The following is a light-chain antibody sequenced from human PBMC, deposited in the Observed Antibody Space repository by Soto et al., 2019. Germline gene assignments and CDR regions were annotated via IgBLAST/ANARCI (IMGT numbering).Light chain of an antibody. CDR3: AAWDDSLNGYV. V-gene: IGLV1-44*01. J-gene: IGLJ1*01. CDR2: SNN. CDR1: SPNIGSNT. Sequence: QSVLTQPPSASGTPGQRVTISCSGSSPNIGSNTGNWYQQLPGTAPKLLIYSNNQRPSGVPDRFSGSKSGTSASLAISGLQSEDEADYYCAAWDDSLNGYVFGTGTKLTVL.